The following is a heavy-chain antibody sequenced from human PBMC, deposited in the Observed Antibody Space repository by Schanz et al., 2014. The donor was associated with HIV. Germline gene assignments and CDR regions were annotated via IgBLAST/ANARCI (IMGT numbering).Heavy chain of an antibody. V-gene: IGHV1-2*02. CDR2: IIPKTGGT. Sequence: QVQLVQSGAEMKKPGSSVKVSCKASGGTFSRSAISWVRQAPRLGLEWMGGIIPKTGGTNYAQKFQGRVTMTRDTSISTSYMELSRLRSDDTAVYFCARDFNIGDQYYFDHWGQGTLVTVSS. D-gene: IGHD2-21*02. CDR1: GGTFSRSA. J-gene: IGHJ4*02. CDR3: ARDFNIGDQYYFDH.